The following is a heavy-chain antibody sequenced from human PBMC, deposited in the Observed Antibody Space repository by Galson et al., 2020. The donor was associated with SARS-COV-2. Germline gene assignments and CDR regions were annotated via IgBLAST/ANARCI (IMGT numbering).Heavy chain of an antibody. CDR2: ITYDGDF. V-gene: IGHV4-39*07. CDR1: GGSISSGVAS. Sequence: SETLSLTCTVSGGSISSGVASWAWLRQPPGKRLEWIATITYDGDFYYNLSTGSRVTMSKDMANNQLSLNLCSVTAADTATYFCTRGPTGDPNWFDPCGRGTLVTVSS. CDR3: TRGPTGDPNWFDP. J-gene: IGHJ5*02.